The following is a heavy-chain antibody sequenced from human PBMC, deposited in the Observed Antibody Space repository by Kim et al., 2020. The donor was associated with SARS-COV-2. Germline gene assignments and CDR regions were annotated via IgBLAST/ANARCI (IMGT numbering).Heavy chain of an antibody. V-gene: IGHV3-30-3*01. J-gene: IGHJ4*02. CDR2: ISYDGSNK. CDR3: ARDRTPEQQLFTDY. CDR1: GFTFSSYA. Sequence: GGSLRLSCAASGFTFSSYAMHWVRQAPGKGLEWVAVISYDGSNKYYADSVKGRFTISRDNSKNTLYLQMNSLRAEDTAVYYCARDRTPEQQLFTDYWGQGTLVTASS. D-gene: IGHD6-13*01.